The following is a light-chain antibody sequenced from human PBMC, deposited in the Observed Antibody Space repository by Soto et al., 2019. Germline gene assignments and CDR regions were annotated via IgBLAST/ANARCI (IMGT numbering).Light chain of an antibody. J-gene: IGLJ1*01. CDR1: SSNIGSYP. CDR2: RDD. V-gene: IGLV1-47*02. CDR3: AAWDARLSGHV. Sequence: QSALTQSPSASGIPGQRVTISCYGSSSNIGSYPVYWYQQLPGTAPKLLINRDDQRPSGVPDRFSASKSGTSASLAISGLRSEDEADDYCAAWDARLSGHVCGAGTKGTVL.